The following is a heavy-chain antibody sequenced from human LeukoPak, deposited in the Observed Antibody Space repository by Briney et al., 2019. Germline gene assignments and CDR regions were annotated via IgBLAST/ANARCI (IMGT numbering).Heavy chain of an antibody. V-gene: IGHV3-48*01. CDR3: AREPPGNPVEGYYGMDV. Sequence: GGSLRLSCAASGFAFSSYNMNWVRQAPGKGLEWISYIGSSGSPTHYADSVRGRFTISRDNAKNSLYLQMNSLRAEDTAVYYCAREPPGNPVEGYYGMDVWGQGTTVTVSS. CDR1: GFAFSSYN. J-gene: IGHJ6*02. CDR2: IGSSGSPT. D-gene: IGHD3-10*01.